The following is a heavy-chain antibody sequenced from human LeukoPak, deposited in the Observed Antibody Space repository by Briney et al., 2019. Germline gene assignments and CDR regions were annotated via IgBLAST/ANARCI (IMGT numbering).Heavy chain of an antibody. V-gene: IGHV3-30*01. CDR1: GFTVSSYA. J-gene: IGHJ4*02. CDR2: ISYDGSNK. CDR3: ARDRTTYYYDSSGSYFDY. Sequence: PGGSLRLSCAASGFTVSSYAMHWVRQAPGKGLEWVAVISYDGSNKYYADSVKGRFTISRDNSKNTLYLQMNSLRAEDTAVYYCARDRTTYYYDSSGSYFDYWGQGTLVTVSS. D-gene: IGHD3-22*01.